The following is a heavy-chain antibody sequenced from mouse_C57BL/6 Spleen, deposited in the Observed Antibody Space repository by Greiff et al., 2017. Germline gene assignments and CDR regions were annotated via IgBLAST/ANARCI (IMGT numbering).Heavy chain of an antibody. CDR1: GFNIKDYY. CDR2: IDPEDGDT. D-gene: IGHD1-1*01. Sequence: EVQLQESGAELVRPGASVKLSCTASGFNIKDYYMHWVKQRPEQGLEWIGRIDPEDGDTEYAPKFQGKATMTADTSSTTAYLQLSSLTSEDTAVYYCTTGGITTVVADWGQGTTLTVSS. J-gene: IGHJ2*01. V-gene: IGHV14-1*01. CDR3: TTGGITTVVAD.